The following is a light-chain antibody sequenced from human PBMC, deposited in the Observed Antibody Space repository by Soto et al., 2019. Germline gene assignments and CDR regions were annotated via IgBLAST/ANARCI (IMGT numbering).Light chain of an antibody. J-gene: IGKJ1*01. CDR2: AAS. Sequence: DIQMTQSPSSLSASVGDRVTITCRASQGIRDALGWYQQKPGKAPKRLIYAASSLQSGVPSRFSGSGSGTEFTLTISSLQPEDFATYYGLQHNSYPHTFGQGTKVEIK. V-gene: IGKV1-17*01. CDR3: LQHNSYPHT. CDR1: QGIRDA.